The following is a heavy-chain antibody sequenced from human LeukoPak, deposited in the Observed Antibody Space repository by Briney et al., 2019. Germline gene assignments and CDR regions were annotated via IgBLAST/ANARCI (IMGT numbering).Heavy chain of an antibody. J-gene: IGHJ5*02. CDR3: ARGVLWFGEGDWFDP. V-gene: IGHV4-39*01. CDR1: GGSISSSTYY. CDR2: IYYGGST. D-gene: IGHD3-10*01. Sequence: SETLSLTCTVSGGSISSSTYYWGWIRQPPGKGLEWIGSIYYGGSTYYNPSLKSRVSISVDTSKNQFSLKLSSVTAADTAVYYCARGVLWFGEGDWFDPWGQGTLVTVFS.